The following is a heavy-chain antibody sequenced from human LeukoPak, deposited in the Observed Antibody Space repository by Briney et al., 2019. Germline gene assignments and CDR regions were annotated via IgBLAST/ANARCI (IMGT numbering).Heavy chain of an antibody. CDR1: GFTFSSYA. V-gene: IGHV3-23*01. CDR2: ISGSGGST. Sequence: GGSLRLSCAASGFTFSSYAMSWVRQAPGKGLEWVAAISGSGGSTYYADSVKGRFTISRNNSKNTLYLQMNSLRAEDTAVYYCAEESTVRYFDYWGQGTLVTVSS. J-gene: IGHJ4*02. CDR3: AEESTVRYFDY. D-gene: IGHD4-17*01.